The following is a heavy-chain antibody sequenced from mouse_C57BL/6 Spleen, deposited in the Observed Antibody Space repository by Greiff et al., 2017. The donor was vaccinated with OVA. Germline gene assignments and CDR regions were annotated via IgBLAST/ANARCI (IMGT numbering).Heavy chain of an antibody. D-gene: IGHD2-2*01. CDR3: AGRNGSFFAY. CDR1: GYTFTSYG. CDR2: IYPRSGNT. V-gene: IGHV1-81*01. J-gene: IGHJ3*01. Sequence: QVHVKQSGAELARPGASVKLSCKASGYTFTSYGISWVKQRTGQGLEWIGEIYPRSGNTYYNEKFKGKATLTADKSSSTAYMELRSLTSEDSAVYFCAGRNGSFFAYWGQGTLVTVSA.